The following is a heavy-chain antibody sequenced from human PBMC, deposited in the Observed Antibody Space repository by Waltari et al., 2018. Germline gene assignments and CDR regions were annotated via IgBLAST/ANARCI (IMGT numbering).Heavy chain of an antibody. CDR3: ARVGGGGRTYGMDV. D-gene: IGHD3-16*01. Sequence: QVQLLQWGAGLLKPSETLSLTCAVSGYSISSGYYWGWIRQPPGKGLEWIGSIYHSGSTYYNPSLKSRVTISVDTSKNQFSLKLSSVTAADTAVYYCARVGGGGRTYGMDVWGQGTTVTVSS. J-gene: IGHJ6*02. CDR1: GYSISSGYY. V-gene: IGHV4-38-2*01. CDR2: IYHSGST.